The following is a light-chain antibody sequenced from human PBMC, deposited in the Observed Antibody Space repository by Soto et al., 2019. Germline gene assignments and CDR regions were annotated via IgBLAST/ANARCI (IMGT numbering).Light chain of an antibody. CDR2: GAS. Sequence: EIVLTQSPGTLSLSPGERATLSCRASQSVSSSCLAWYQQRPGQAPRLLIYGASSRATGIPDRFSGSGSGTDFTLTISRLEPEDFAVYYCQQYGSSRGWTFGQGTKVDIK. CDR1: QSVSSSC. J-gene: IGKJ1*01. CDR3: QQYGSSRGWT. V-gene: IGKV3-20*01.